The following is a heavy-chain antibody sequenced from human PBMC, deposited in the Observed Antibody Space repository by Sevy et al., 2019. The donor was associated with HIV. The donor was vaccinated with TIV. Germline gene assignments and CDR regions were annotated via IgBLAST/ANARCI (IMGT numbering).Heavy chain of an antibody. Sequence: GGSLRLSCGASGFTFSSYWMHWVRQVPGEGLVWVSRINIDGSSRGYADSVQGRFTISRDNARNTLYLQMDSLRAEDTAIYYCGRETYIGACHYRGQGTLVTVSS. CDR3: GRETYIGACHY. CDR2: INIDGSSR. J-gene: IGHJ4*02. CDR1: GFTFSSYW. D-gene: IGHD5-18*01. V-gene: IGHV3-74*01.